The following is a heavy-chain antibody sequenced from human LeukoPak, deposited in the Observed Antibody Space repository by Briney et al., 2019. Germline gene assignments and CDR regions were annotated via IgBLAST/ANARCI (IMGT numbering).Heavy chain of an antibody. J-gene: IGHJ4*02. D-gene: IGHD3-3*01. V-gene: IGHV3-48*03. CDR3: ARGGGVLRFLEWRSPYYFDY. Sequence: PGGSLRLSCAASGFTFITFEMNWVRQAPGKGLEWVSYISSSGGTIYYADSVKGRFTISRDNAKNSLYLQMNSLRAEDTAVYYCARGGGVLRFLEWRSPYYFDYWGQGTLVTVSS. CDR2: ISSSGGTI. CDR1: GFTFITFE.